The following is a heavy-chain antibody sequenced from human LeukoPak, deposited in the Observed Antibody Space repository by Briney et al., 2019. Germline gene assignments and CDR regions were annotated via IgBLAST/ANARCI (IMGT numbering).Heavy chain of an antibody. D-gene: IGHD3-10*01. CDR3: ARVGGSTAFDI. CDR1: GFTVSSNY. V-gene: IGHV3-21*01. J-gene: IGHJ3*02. CDR2: ISSSSSYI. Sequence: GGSLRLSCAASGFTVSSNYMSWVRRAPGKGLEWVSSISSSSSYIYYADSLKGRFTISRDNAKNSLYLQMNSLRAEDTAVYYCARVGGSTAFDIWGQGTMVTVSS.